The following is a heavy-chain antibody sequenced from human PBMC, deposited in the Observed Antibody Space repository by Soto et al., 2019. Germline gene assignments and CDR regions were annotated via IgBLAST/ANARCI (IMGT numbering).Heavy chain of an antibody. V-gene: IGHV1-2*02. D-gene: IGHD2-8*01. Sequence: ASVKVSCKASAYTFTGYYIHWVRQAPGQGPEWMGWMNPNNSDTRYAPQLQGRVTMTRDTSINTAYMDLTRLAPDDTGIYYCAGDGPGNGNDDFDYWGQGTLVTVSS. CDR2: MNPNNSDT. CDR1: AYTFTGYY. CDR3: AGDGPGNGNDDFDY. J-gene: IGHJ4*02.